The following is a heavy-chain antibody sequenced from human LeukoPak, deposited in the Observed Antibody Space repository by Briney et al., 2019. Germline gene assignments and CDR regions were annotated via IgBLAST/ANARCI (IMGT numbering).Heavy chain of an antibody. V-gene: IGHV4-59*01. Sequence: PSETLSLTCTVSGGSISSYYWSWIRQPPGKGLEWIGYISDSGSTNYNPSLRSRVTISVDTSKNQFSLKLTYVTAADTAVYYCARYSNYGDYYYYMDVWGKGTTVTVSS. CDR3: ARYSNYGDYYYYMDV. J-gene: IGHJ6*03. D-gene: IGHD4-11*01. CDR1: GGSISSYY. CDR2: ISDSGST.